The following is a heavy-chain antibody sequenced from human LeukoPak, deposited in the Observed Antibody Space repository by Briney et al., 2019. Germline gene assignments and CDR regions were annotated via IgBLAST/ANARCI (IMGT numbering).Heavy chain of an antibody. D-gene: IGHD1/OR15-1a*01. Sequence: PGGSLRLSCAASGFTFDDYGMSWLRQAPGKGLEWVSVLYNGGSTFYADSVKARFTISRDNSKNTLYLQMNSLKAEDTAVYYCATTRGEQGYDYWGQGSLVTVSS. CDR1: GFTFDDYG. CDR3: ATTRGEQGYDY. CDR2: LYNGGST. J-gene: IGHJ4*02. V-gene: IGHV3-66*01.